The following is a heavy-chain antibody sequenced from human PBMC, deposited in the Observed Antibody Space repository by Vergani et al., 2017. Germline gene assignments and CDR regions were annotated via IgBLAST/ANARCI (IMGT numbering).Heavy chain of an antibody. CDR1: GFTFSTYA. CDR3: VREGDYCGYTTCRNPSYVYYYHMDV. J-gene: IGHJ6*03. D-gene: IGHD2-21*01. V-gene: IGHV3-33*01. CDR2: IYYDGSKK. Sequence: QVQLVESGGGVVQPGRSLRLSCTSSGFTFSTYAMHWVREAPGKGLEWVAIIYYDGSKKYYADSVKGRFTISRDNSRNTLDLLMSSLRAEDTAIYYCVREGDYCGYTTCRNPSYVYYYHMDVWGEGTTVTVSS.